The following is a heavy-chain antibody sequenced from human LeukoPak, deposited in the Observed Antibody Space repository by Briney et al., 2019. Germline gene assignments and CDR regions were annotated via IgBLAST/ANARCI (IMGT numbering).Heavy chain of an antibody. J-gene: IGHJ6*03. CDR3: ARGPRLLWFGEARYYYYYMDV. Sequence: GGSLRLSCAASGFTFSSYWMHWVRQAPGKGLVWVSRINSDGSSTSYADSVKGRFTISRDNAKNTLYLQMNSLRAEDTAVYYCARGPRLLWFGEARYYYYYMDVWGKGTTVTVSS. V-gene: IGHV3-74*01. CDR1: GFTFSSYW. CDR2: INSDGSST. D-gene: IGHD3-10*01.